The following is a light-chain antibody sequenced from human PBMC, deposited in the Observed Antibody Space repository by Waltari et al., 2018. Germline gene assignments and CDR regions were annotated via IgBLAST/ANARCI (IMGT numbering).Light chain of an antibody. CDR2: AAS. J-gene: IGKJ4*01. V-gene: IGKV3-20*01. Sequence: EILLTQYPGTLSLSPGERATLSCRATQSVSSSYLAWYQQKPGQAPRLLIYAASSRATGIPGRFSGSGSGTDFTLTISRLEPEDSAVYYCQQYGTSPLTFGGGTKVEIK. CDR1: QSVSSSY. CDR3: QQYGTSPLT.